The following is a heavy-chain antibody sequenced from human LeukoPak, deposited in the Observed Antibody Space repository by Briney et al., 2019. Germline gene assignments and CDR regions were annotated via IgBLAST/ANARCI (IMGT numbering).Heavy chain of an antibody. CDR3: ARNRITMVRGARQDYYYYMDV. D-gene: IGHD3-10*01. V-gene: IGHV4-61*02. Sequence: SETLSLTCAVSGGSISSSSYYWSWIRQPAGKGLEWIGRIYTSGSTNYNPSLKSRVTMSVDTSKNQFSLKLSSVTAADTAVYYCARNRITMVRGARQDYYYYMDVWGKGTTATISS. J-gene: IGHJ6*03. CDR1: GGSISSSSYY. CDR2: IYTSGST.